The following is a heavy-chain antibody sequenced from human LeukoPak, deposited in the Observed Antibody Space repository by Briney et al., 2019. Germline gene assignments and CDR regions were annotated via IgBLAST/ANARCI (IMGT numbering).Heavy chain of an antibody. D-gene: IGHD3-22*01. Sequence: PSETLSLTCTVSGGSISSSSYYWGWIRQPPGKGLEWIGSIYYSGSTYYNPSLKSRVTISVDTSKNQFSLKLSSVTAADTAVYYCARGGSDSSGSWNPPTDYWGQGTLVTVSS. J-gene: IGHJ4*02. CDR3: ARGGSDSSGSWNPPTDY. CDR2: IYYSGST. CDR1: GGSISSSSYY. V-gene: IGHV4-39*01.